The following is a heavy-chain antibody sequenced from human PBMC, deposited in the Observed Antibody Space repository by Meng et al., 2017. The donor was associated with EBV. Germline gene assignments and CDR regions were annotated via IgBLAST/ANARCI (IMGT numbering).Heavy chain of an antibody. Sequence: VQLVQSGAEVKKPGSSGKVSCKTSGGPFRNYAISWVRQAPGQGLEWLGGFLPTLGAPNYAQKFHGRVSITADESTSTHYMDLSSLRSEDTAVYYCASESGRGYTPDYWGQGTLVTVSS. CDR1: GGPFRNYA. CDR3: ASESGRGYTPDY. CDR2: FLPTLGAP. D-gene: IGHD3-10*01. J-gene: IGHJ4*02. V-gene: IGHV1-69*01.